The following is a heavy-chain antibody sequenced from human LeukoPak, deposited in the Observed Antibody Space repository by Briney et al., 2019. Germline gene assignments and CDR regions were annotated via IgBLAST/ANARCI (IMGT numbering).Heavy chain of an antibody. J-gene: IGHJ4*02. V-gene: IGHV3-21*01. CDR1: GFTFSSYS. Sequence: GGSLRLSCAASGFTFSSYSMNWVRQAPGEGLEWVSSISSSSSYIFYADSMKGRFTISRDNAKNSLYLQMNSLRAEDTAVYYCARDRSRVSDYWGQGTLVTVSS. CDR2: ISSSSSYI. CDR3: ARDRSRVSDY.